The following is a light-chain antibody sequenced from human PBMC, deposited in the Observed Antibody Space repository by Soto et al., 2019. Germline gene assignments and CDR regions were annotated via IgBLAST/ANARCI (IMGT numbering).Light chain of an antibody. CDR3: SSYAGSNNFEV. CDR1: SSDVGGYNY. J-gene: IGLJ1*01. CDR2: EVS. Sequence: QSVLTQPPSASGSPGQSVTISCTGTSSDVGGYNYVSWYQQHPGKAPKLMIYEVSKRPSGVPDRFSGSKSGNTASLTVSGLQAEVGADYYCSSYAGSNNFEVFGTGTRSPS. V-gene: IGLV2-8*01.